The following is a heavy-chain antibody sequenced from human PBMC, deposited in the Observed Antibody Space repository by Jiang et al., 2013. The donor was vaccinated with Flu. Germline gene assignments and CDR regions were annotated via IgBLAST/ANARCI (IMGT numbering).Heavy chain of an antibody. CDR1: GFNFVDYA. CDR2: IAWDGGSK. CDR3: AKDPLSPQYCTNTRCSPPGLES. Sequence: QLLESGGVVIXPGGSLRLSCAASGFNFVDYAMHWVRQVPGKGLEWVSLIAWDGGSKYYAASVKGRFTISRDNSKNSLYLQMNSLRVEDTAFYYCAKDPLSPQYCTNTRCSPPGLESWGQGTLVTVSS. V-gene: IGHV3-43D*04. D-gene: IGHD2-2*01. J-gene: IGHJ4*02.